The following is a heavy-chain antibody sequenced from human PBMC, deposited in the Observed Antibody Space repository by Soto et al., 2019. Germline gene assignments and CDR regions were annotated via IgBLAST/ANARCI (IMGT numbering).Heavy chain of an antibody. J-gene: IGHJ5*02. CDR3: ARGRSGYITLFDP. CDR1: ELTFSTYG. Sequence: PWGSLLLECAASELTFSTYGIRWVRQAPGKGLEWVAVVSSDGSNKYYADSVKGRFTISRDNSKNTLYLQMNSLKVEDTAVYYCARGRSGYITLFDPWGQGTMFTVSS. V-gene: IGHV3-30*03. CDR2: VSSDGSNK. D-gene: IGHD3-3*01.